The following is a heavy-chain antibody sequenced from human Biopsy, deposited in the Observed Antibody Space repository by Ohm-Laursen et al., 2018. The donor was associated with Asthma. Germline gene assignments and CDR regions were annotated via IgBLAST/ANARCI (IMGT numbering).Heavy chain of an antibody. CDR2: IYWDDYN. V-gene: IGHV2-5*02. D-gene: IGHD3-9*01. CDR3: ALSQDSGFDDHSPSWFDP. Sequence: TQTLTLACSFSGFSLRAPGVGVGWIRQSPGKALEWLALIYWDDYNLFRPSLKRRLTITKDPSKNQVVLTMTKMDPVDSGTYYCALSQDSGFDDHSPSWFDPWGQGTLVTVSS. J-gene: IGHJ5*02. CDR1: GFSLRAPGVG.